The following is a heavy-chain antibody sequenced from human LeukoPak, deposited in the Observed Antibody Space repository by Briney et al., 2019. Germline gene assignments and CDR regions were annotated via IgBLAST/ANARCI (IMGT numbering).Heavy chain of an antibody. Sequence: GGSLRLSCVASGFTFSKLAMNWVRQAPGKGVEWVSVIRGSGGSVDYADSVRGRFTISTDNSGNTVFLQMNSLRPEDTAIYYCASLKSDYWGQGTPVTVSS. J-gene: IGHJ4*02. CDR2: IRGSGGSV. V-gene: IGHV3-23*01. CDR1: GFTFSKLA. CDR3: ASLKSDY.